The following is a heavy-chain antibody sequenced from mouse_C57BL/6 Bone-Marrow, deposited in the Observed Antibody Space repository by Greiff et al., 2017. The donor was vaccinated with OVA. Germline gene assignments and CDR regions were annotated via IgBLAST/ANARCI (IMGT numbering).Heavy chain of an antibody. D-gene: IGHD2-2*01. CDR2: ISAGGGYT. CDR1: GFTFSSYA. V-gene: IGHV5-4*01. Sequence: EVQLVESGGGLVKPGGSLKLSCAASGFTFSSYAMSWVRQTPEKRLEWVATISAGGGYTYYPDNVQGRFTISRDNAKNNLYLQMSHLKSEDTAVYYCARDGGDGYEGFTYWGQGTLVTVSA. J-gene: IGHJ3*01. CDR3: ARDGGDGYEGFTY.